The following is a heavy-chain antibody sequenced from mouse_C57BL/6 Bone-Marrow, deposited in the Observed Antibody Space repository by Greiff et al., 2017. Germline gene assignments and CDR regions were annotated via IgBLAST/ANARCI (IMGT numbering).Heavy chain of an antibody. Sequence: QVQLQQPGAELVKPGASVKMSCKASGYTFTSYWITWVKQRPGQGLEWIGDIYPTSGRTNYNEKFKSKAILTVDTSSNTAYMQLSSLTSEDYAVCYCARSGPLGRSFDYWGQGTTLTVSS. V-gene: IGHV1-55*01. CDR1: GYTFTSYW. J-gene: IGHJ2*01. D-gene: IGHD4-1*01. CDR3: ARSGPLGRSFDY. CDR2: IYPTSGRT.